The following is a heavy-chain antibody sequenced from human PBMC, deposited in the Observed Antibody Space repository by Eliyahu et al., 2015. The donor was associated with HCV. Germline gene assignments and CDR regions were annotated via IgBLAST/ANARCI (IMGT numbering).Heavy chain of an antibody. D-gene: IGHD2-21*02. J-gene: IGHJ4*02. CDR1: GXSFTTYW. CDR3: ARRANCGGDCRPDY. V-gene: IGHV5-51*01. CDR2: IYPRDSDT. Sequence: EVQLVQSGAEVKKPGXSLKISCKGSGXSFTTYWIGWVRQMPGKGLEWMGLIYPRDSDTRYSPSFQGQATISVDRSTTTAYLQWSSLKASDTAMYYCARRANCGGDCRPDYWGQGTQVTVSS.